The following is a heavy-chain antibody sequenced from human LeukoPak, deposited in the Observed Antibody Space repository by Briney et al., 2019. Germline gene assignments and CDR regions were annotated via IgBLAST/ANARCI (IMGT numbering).Heavy chain of an antibody. Sequence: SVKVSCKASGGTFSSYTITWVRQAPGQGLEWMGGIIPIFGTPNYAQKFQGRVTITADESTYTAYMELSSLRSEDTAVYYCAIPFSNGYSDYWGQGTLVTVSS. CDR3: AIPFSNGYSDY. CDR1: GGTFSSYT. CDR2: IIPIFGTP. V-gene: IGHV1-69*01. D-gene: IGHD3-22*01. J-gene: IGHJ4*02.